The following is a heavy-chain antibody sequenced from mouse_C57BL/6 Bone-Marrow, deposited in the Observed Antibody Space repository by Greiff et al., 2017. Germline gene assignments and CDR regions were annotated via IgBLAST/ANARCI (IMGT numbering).Heavy chain of an antibody. J-gene: IGHJ4*01. V-gene: IGHV1-7*01. Sequence: VQLPESGAELAKPGASVKLSCKASGYTFTSYWMPWVKQRPGQGLEWIGYINPSSGYTKYNPKFKDKATLTADKSSSTAYMQLSSLTYEDSAVSYLSRGGYYLYAMDYWGQGTSGTGSS. CDR2: INPSSGYT. CDR1: GYTFTSYW. CDR3: SRGGYYLYAMDY. D-gene: IGHD2-3*01.